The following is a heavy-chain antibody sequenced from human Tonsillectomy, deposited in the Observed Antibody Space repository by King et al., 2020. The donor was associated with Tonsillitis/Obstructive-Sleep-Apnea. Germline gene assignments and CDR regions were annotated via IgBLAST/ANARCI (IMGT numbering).Heavy chain of an antibody. CDR3: AKGSIFGSSSGYSYIDY. Sequence: VQLVESGGGLVQPGGSLRLSCAASGFPFSSYSMIWVRQAPGKGLEWVSSISSSGGSTYSADSVKGRFTISRDNSKNTLFLQLNSLRAEVTAVYYCAKGSIFGSSSGYSYIDYWGQGTLVTVSS. J-gene: IGHJ4*02. CDR2: ISSSGGST. CDR1: GFPFSSYS. D-gene: IGHD6-6*01. V-gene: IGHV3-23*04.